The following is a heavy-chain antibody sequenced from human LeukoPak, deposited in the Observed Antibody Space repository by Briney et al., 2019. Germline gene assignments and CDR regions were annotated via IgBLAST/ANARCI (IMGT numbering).Heavy chain of an antibody. D-gene: IGHD3-3*01. J-gene: IGHJ3*02. V-gene: IGHV3-73*01. CDR3: TSSFGDAFDM. Sequence: GGSLTLSCAASGFTFSGSAMHWVRQASGKGLEWVGHVRSKHNNYATAYAASVKGRITISRDNSKNTASLQMNSLKTEDTAVYYCTSSFGDAFDMWGQGTMVTVSS. CDR2: VRSKHNNYAT. CDR1: GFTFSGSA.